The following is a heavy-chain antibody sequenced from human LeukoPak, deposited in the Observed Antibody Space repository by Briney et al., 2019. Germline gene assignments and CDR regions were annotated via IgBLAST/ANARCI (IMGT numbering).Heavy chain of an antibody. CDR3: ARGGSGSYYYYYYMDV. Sequence: SETLSLTCTVSGGSISSYYWSWIRQPPGKGLEWIGYIYYSGSTNYSPSLKSRVTISVDTSKNQFSLKLSSVTAADTAVYYCARGGSGSYYYYYYMDVWGKGTTVTISS. V-gene: IGHV4-59*01. J-gene: IGHJ6*03. CDR2: IYYSGST. CDR1: GGSISSYY. D-gene: IGHD3-10*01.